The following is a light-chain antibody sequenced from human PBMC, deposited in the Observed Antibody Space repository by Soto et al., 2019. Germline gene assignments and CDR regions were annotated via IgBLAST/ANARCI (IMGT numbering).Light chain of an antibody. CDR1: QSVNSN. V-gene: IGKV3-15*01. J-gene: IGKJ1*01. CDR2: GAS. CDR3: QQYNNWPWT. Sequence: EMVMTQSPAILSVSPGESATLSCKSSQSVNSNYLAWYQQHPGQPPRLLIYGASTRATGIPARFSGSGSGTECTLTISSLHSVDVAVYSCQQYNNWPWTLGQGTKVDIK.